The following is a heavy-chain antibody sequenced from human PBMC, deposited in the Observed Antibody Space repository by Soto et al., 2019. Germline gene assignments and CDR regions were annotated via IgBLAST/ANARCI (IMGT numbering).Heavy chain of an antibody. CDR1: GFPFGENA. J-gene: IGHJ4*02. D-gene: IGHD6-19*01. CDR3: AKEDTSSGSLDY. V-gene: IGHV3-23*01. Sequence: GSLRLSCAASGFPFGENAMSWVRQAPGKGLEWVSGISDSGATTYYADSVRGRFTISRDNSKNTLYLQMKSLRAEDSASYYCAKEDTSSGSLDYWGQGALVTVSS. CDR2: ISDSGATT.